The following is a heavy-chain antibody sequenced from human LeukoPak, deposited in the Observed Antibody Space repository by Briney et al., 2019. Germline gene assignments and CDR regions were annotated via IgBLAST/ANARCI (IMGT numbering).Heavy chain of an antibody. V-gene: IGHV3-30*04. J-gene: IGHJ4*02. Sequence: GGSLRLSCAASGFTFSSYAMHWVRQAPGKGLEWVAVISYDGSNKYYADSVKGRFTISRDNSKNTLYLQMNSLRAEDTAVYYCARDQGDYDFWSGSRTQYYFDYWGQGTLVTVSS. CDR3: ARDQGDYDFWSGSRTQYYFDY. D-gene: IGHD3-3*01. CDR1: GFTFSSYA. CDR2: ISYDGSNK.